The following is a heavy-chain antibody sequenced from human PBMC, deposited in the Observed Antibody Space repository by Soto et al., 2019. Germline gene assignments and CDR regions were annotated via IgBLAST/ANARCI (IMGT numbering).Heavy chain of an antibody. CDR2: IIPIPGTA. CDR1: GGTFGSYA. Sequence: QVQLVQSEAEVKKPGSSVKVSCKASGGTFGSYAISWVRQAPGQGLEWMGGIIPIPGTANYAQKFQGRVTIAADESTSTAYMELSSLRSEDTAVYYCARLQGSSTSLEIYYYYYYGMDVWGQGTTVTVSS. J-gene: IGHJ6*02. V-gene: IGHV1-69*01. CDR3: ARLQGSSTSLEIYYYYYYGMDV. D-gene: IGHD2-2*01.